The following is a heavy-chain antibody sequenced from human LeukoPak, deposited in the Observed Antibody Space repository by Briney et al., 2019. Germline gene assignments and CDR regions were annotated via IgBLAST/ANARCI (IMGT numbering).Heavy chain of an antibody. CDR3: ARAYSSSWYLNWFDP. D-gene: IGHD6-13*01. Sequence: SETLSLTCTVSGGSISSGYYWGWIRQPPGKGLEWIGNIYHSGSTYYNPSLKSRVTISIDTSKNQFSLKLSSVTAADTAIYYCARAYSSSWYLNWFDPWGQGTLVTVSS. V-gene: IGHV4-38-2*02. CDR2: IYHSGST. CDR1: GGSISSGYY. J-gene: IGHJ5*02.